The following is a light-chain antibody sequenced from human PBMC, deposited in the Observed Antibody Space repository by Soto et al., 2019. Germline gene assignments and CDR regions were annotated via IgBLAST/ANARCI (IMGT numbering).Light chain of an antibody. Sequence: TVMTQSPVTLAASRWDRVTLSCGASQSVSTNLAWYQQKPGQAPRPLIYGASTRATGIPPRFTGSRSGPEFTFTISRLQSEDFALYHCKQYTSWPLTFGQGTKVDIK. V-gene: IGKV3-15*01. CDR1: QSVSTN. CDR2: GAS. J-gene: IGKJ1*01. CDR3: KQYTSWPLT.